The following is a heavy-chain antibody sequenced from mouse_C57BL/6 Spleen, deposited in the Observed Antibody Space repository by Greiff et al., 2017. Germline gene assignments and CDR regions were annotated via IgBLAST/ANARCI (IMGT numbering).Heavy chain of an antibody. Sequence: VQLQQSGAELVRPGTSVKVSCKASGYAFTNYLIEWVKQRPGQGLEWIGVINPGSGGTNYNEKFKGKATLTADKSSSTAYMQLSSLTSEDSAVYFCARGLTGNNYFDYWGQGTTLTVSS. CDR2: INPGSGGT. CDR3: ARGLTGNNYFDY. CDR1: GYAFTNYL. J-gene: IGHJ2*01. D-gene: IGHD4-1*01. V-gene: IGHV1-54*01.